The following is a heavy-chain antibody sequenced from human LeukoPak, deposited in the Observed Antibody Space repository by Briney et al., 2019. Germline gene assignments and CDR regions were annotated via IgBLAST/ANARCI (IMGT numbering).Heavy chain of an antibody. J-gene: IGHJ6*03. D-gene: IGHD3-3*01. V-gene: IGHV4-38-2*02. CDR1: GYSISSGYY. Sequence: SETLSLTCTVSGYSISSGYYWGWIRQPPGKGLEWIGSIYHSGSTYYNPSLKSRVTISVDTSKNQFSLKLSSVTAADTAVYYCARAASDFWSGYSYYYYYYMDVWGKGTTVTVSS. CDR3: ARAASDFWSGYSYYYYYYMDV. CDR2: IYHSGST.